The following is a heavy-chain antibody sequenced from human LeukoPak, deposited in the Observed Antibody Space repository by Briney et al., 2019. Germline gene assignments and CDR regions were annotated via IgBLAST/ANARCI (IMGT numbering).Heavy chain of an antibody. CDR3: ARASYSYDINGWVPFDY. CDR2: IYTSGST. V-gene: IGHV4-61*02. D-gene: IGHD3-22*01. Sequence: SETLSLTCTVSGGSISSGSYYWSWIRQPAGKGLEWIGRIYTSGSTNYNPSLKSRVTISVDTSKNQFSLKLSSVTAADTAVYYCARASYSYDINGWVPFDYWGQGTLVTVSS. J-gene: IGHJ4*02. CDR1: GGSISSGSYY.